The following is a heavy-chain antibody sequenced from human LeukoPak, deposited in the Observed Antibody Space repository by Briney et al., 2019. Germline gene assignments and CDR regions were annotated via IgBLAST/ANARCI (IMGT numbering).Heavy chain of an antibody. Sequence: LRLSCAASGFTFDDYAMHWLRQPPGKGLEWIGYIYHSGSTYYNPSLKSRVTISVDRSKNQFSLKLSFVTAADTAVYYCARNLGIVVVPAARGFDYWGQGTLVTVSS. CDR3: ARNLGIVVVPAARGFDY. CDR2: IYHSGST. V-gene: IGHV4-30-2*01. J-gene: IGHJ4*02. D-gene: IGHD2-2*01. CDR1: GFTFDDYA.